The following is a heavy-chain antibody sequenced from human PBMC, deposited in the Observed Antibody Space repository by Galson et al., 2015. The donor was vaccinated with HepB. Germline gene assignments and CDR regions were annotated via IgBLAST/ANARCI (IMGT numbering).Heavy chain of an antibody. V-gene: IGHV1-46*03. CDR1: GYTFTSYY. CDR2: INPSGGST. D-gene: IGHD1-1*01. CDR3: ARATGRKGAFDY. J-gene: IGHJ4*02. Sequence: CKASGYTFTSYYMHWVRQAPGQGLEWMGIINPSGGSTSYAQEFRGRVTMTRDTSTSTVYMELSSLRSEDTAVYYCARATGRKGAFDYWGQGTLVTVSS.